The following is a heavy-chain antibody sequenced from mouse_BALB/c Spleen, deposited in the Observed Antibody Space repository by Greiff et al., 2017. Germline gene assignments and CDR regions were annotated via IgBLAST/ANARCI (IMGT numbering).Heavy chain of an antibody. J-gene: IGHJ4*01. CDR3: TRKGSYEAMDY. CDR2: IYPSDSYT. CDR1: GYTFTSYW. D-gene: IGHD1-1*02. Sequence: VQLQQPGAELVRPGASVKLSCKASGYTFTSYWINWVKQRPGQGLEWIGNIYPSDSYTNYNQKFKDKATLTVDKSSSTAYMQLSSPTSEDSAVYYCTRKGSYEAMDYWGQGTSVTVSS. V-gene: IGHV1-69*02.